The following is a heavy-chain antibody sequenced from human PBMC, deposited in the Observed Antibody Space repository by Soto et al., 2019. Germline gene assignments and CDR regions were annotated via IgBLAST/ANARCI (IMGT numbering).Heavy chain of an antibody. J-gene: IGHJ5*02. V-gene: IGHV1-18*01. D-gene: IGHD2-2*01. Sequence: QVPLVQSGGEVKRPGASVKVSCKTSGYTFSNYGITWVRQAPGQPLEWLGWISLYSDGTNYAQKFQGRVSMTTDTSTTTAYMELRSLRSDDTAVYYCARVVPGAEAWFGPWGQGTRVTVSS. CDR3: ARVVPGAEAWFGP. CDR2: ISLYSDGT. CDR1: GYTFSNYG.